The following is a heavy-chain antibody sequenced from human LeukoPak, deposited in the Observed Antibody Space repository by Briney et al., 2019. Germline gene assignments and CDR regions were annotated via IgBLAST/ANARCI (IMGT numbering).Heavy chain of an antibody. CDR1: GYTFTSYA. D-gene: IGHD6-19*01. J-gene: IGHJ4*02. Sequence: ASVKVSCKASGYTFTSYAMHWVRQAPGQRLEWMGWINAGNDNTKYSQKFQGRVTITRDTSASTAYMELSSLRSEDTAVYYCARGPDGAVAGGDYWAQGTLVTVSS. CDR2: INAGNDNT. V-gene: IGHV1-3*01. CDR3: ARGPDGAVAGGDY.